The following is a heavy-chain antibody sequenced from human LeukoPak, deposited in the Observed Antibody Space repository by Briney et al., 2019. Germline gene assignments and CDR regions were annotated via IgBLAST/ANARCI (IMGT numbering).Heavy chain of an antibody. V-gene: IGHV3-11*01. CDR3: ARPQSQWLVPMDV. CDR1: GFTFSDYY. J-gene: IGHJ6*02. Sequence: PGGSLRLSCAASGFTFSDYYMSWIRQAPGKGLEWVSYISSSGSTIYYADSVKGRFTISRDNAKNSLYLQMNSLRAEDTAVYYCARPQSQWLVPMDVWGQGTTVTVSS. D-gene: IGHD6-19*01. CDR2: ISSSGSTI.